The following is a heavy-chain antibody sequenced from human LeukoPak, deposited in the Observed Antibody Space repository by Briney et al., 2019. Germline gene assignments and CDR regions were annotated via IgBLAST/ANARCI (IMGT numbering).Heavy chain of an antibody. V-gene: IGHV1-69*13. D-gene: IGHD6-19*01. J-gene: IGHJ4*02. Sequence: ASVKVSCKASGGTFSSYAISWVRQAPGQGLEWMGGIIPIFGTANYAQKFQGRVTITADESTSTAYMELSSLRSEDTAVYYCARDVWRGAVAGTREDYWGQGTLVTVSS. CDR2: IIPIFGTA. CDR1: GGTFSSYA. CDR3: ARDVWRGAVAGTREDY.